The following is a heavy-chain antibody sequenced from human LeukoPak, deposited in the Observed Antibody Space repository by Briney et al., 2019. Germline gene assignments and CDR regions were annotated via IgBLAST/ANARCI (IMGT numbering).Heavy chain of an antibody. Sequence: PGGSLRLSCAASGFTFNNYAMSWVRQAPGMGLEWLSYVSGSGGATDYAASVKGRFTISRDNSKNTVYLQMGSLRAEDTAVYYCAKNRGGTYKYYMDVWGNGTTVTVSS. D-gene: IGHD1-1*01. CDR1: GFTFNNYA. CDR2: VSGSGGAT. J-gene: IGHJ6*03. V-gene: IGHV3-23*01. CDR3: AKNRGGTYKYYMDV.